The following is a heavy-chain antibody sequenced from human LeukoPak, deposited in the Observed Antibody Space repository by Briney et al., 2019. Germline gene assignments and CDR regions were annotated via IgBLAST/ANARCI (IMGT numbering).Heavy chain of an antibody. CDR1: RFTFSDYW. CDR3: AKVHSSGWTDY. Sequence: GGSLRLSCAASRFTFSDYWMSWVRQAPGKGLEWVANINADGSEKYYVDAVKGRFTISRDNAKNSLYLQMNSLRAEDTAVYYCAKVHSSGWTDYWGQGTLVTVSS. D-gene: IGHD6-19*01. CDR2: INADGSEK. J-gene: IGHJ4*02. V-gene: IGHV3-7*05.